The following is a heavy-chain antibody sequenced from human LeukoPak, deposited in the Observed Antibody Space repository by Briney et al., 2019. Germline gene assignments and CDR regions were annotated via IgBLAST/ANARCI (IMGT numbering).Heavy chain of an antibody. CDR2: ISGMSGTT. V-gene: IGHV3-23*01. D-gene: IGHD6-19*01. CDR3: AKEYRGGWPFDY. CDR1: GFTFSTYA. Sequence: PVGCLRLSCAASGFTFSTYAMSWVRQAPGKGLEWVSGISGMSGTTYYADSVKGRFTIFRDNSNNMLYLQMNSLRAEDTAVYYCAKEYRGGWPFDYWGQGTLVTVSS. J-gene: IGHJ4*02.